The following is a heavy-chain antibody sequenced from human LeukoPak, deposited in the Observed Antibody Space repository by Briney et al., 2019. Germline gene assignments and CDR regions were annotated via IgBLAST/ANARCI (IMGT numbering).Heavy chain of an antibody. CDR2: ISYSGSTT. V-gene: IGHV3-48*03. J-gene: IGHJ5*02. Sequence: GGSLRLSCAASGFTFTNFEMNWVRQAPGKGLEWVSYISYSGSTTSYADSVTGRFTISRDNSKNSLYLQMNSLRAEDTAVYYCARAGPPAFDPWGQGTLVTVSS. CDR3: ARAGPPAFDP. CDR1: GFTFTNFE.